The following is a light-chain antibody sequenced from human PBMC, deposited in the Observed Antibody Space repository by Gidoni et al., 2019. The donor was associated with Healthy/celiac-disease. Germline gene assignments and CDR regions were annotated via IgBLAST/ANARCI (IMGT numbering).Light chain of an antibody. CDR1: QSVSSN. J-gene: IGKJ1*01. V-gene: IGKV3-15*01. Sequence: EIVITQSAATLSVSPGERATISFRASQSVSSNLAWYQQKPGQAPRLLIYGASTRATGIPARFSGSGSGTELTLTISSLQSEDFAVYYCQQYNNWQPWTFGQXTKVEIK. CDR2: GAS. CDR3: QQYNNWQPWT.